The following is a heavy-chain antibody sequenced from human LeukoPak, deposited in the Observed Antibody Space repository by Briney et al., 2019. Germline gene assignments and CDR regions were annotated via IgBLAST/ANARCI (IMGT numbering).Heavy chain of an antibody. J-gene: IGHJ4*02. CDR3: AKGGLYGCSSTSCYPFLRPLDY. CDR2: ISYDGSNK. CDR1: GFTFSSYG. V-gene: IGHV3-30*18. Sequence: GGSLRLSCAASGFTFSSYGMHWVRQAPGKGLEWVAVISYDGSNKYYADSVKGRFTISRDNSKNTLYLQMNSLRAEDTAVYYCAKGGLYGCSSTSCYPFLRPLDYWGQGTLVTVSS. D-gene: IGHD2-2*01.